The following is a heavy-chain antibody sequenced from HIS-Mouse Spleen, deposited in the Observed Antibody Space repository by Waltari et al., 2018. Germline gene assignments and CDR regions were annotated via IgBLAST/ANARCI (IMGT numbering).Heavy chain of an antibody. V-gene: IGHV1-2*02. CDR2: INPNSG. CDR1: GYTFTGYY. Sequence: QVQPVQSGAEVKKPGASVKVSCKASGYTFTGYYMHWVRQAPGQGLEWMGWINPNSGDTSISTAYMELSRLRSDDTAVYYCARVSSGGSDFDYWGQGTLVTVSS. D-gene: IGHD3-16*01. J-gene: IGHJ4*02. CDR3: ARVSSGGSDFDY.